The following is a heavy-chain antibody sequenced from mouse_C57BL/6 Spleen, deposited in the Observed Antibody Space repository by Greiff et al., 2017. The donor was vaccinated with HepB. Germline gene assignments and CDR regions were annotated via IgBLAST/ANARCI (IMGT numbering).Heavy chain of an antibody. D-gene: IGHD3-3*01. CDR3: ARSEVVGGCFAY. Sequence: EVQLQQSGPVLVKPGASVKMSCKASGYTFTEYNMNWVKQSHGKSLEWIGVINPYSGGTSYNEKFKAKATLTVDKSSSTAYMELNSLTSEDSAVYYCARSEVVGGCFAYWGQGTPLTVSS. CDR1: GYTFTEYN. CDR2: INPYSGGT. J-gene: IGHJ2*01. V-gene: IGHV1-19*01.